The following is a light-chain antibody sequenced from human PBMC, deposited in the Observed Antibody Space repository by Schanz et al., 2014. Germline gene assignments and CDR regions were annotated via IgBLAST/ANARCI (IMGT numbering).Light chain of an antibody. J-gene: IGKJ4*01. CDR2: DAS. CDR1: QSVASNF. Sequence: TVLTQSPDTLSLSPGERATLSCRASQSVASNFLAWYQQKPGQAPRLLIYDASNRATGIPTRFSGSGSGTDYTLTISSLEPEDFAVYYCQQRSNWPPTFGGGTKVDIK. CDR3: QQRSNWPPT. V-gene: IGKV3-11*01.